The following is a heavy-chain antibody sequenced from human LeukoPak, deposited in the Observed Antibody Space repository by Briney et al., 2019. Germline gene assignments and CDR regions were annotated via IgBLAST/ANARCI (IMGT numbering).Heavy chain of an antibody. Sequence: GESLKISCKASGYTFTSYWIGWVRQLPEKGLEWMGIIYPGDSDTRYSPSFEGQVTISADKSINTAYLQWSRLKASDTAMYYCASLEGSSTCYYFDYWGQGTLVTVSS. J-gene: IGHJ4*02. D-gene: IGHD6-13*01. CDR1: GYTFTSYW. CDR2: IYPGDSDT. CDR3: ASLEGSSTCYYFDY. V-gene: IGHV5-51*01.